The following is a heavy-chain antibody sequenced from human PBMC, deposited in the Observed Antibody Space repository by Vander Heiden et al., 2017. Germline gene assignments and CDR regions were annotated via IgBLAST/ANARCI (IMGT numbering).Heavy chain of an antibody. CDR3: GRFLLSSGGGADY. CDR1: GGSISSSNW. Sequence: QVQLQESGPGLVKPSGTLALTCAVPGGSISSSNWWSWVRQRPGKGLEWIGQIYHSGSTNYNPSLKSRVTIAVDKSLIQLSLKLSSVPPADAAVYCCGRFLLSSGGGADYWG. V-gene: IGHV4-4*01. CDR2: IYHSGST. D-gene: IGHD2-15*01. J-gene: IGHJ4*01.